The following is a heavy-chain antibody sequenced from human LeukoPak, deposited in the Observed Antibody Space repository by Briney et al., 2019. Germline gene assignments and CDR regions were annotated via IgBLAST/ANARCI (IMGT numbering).Heavy chain of an antibody. V-gene: IGHV3-48*02. CDR1: GFTFNNYI. CDR2: ISSGSGTM. CDR3: ARAVLGYSWVYDY. Sequence: PGGSLRLSCAASGFTFNNYIMTWVRQAPGRGLEWVSYISSGSGTMYYADSVKGRFTISRDNAKKSLYLQMNSLRDEDTAVYYCARAVLGYSWVYDYWGQGTLDPVSS. D-gene: IGHD5-18*01. J-gene: IGHJ4*02.